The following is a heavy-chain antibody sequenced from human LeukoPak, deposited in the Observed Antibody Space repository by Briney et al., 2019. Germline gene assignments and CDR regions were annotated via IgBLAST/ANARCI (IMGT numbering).Heavy chain of an antibody. J-gene: IGHJ4*02. CDR3: ARDEYYYDSSGYYYDY. D-gene: IGHD3-22*01. CDR2: IWYDGSNK. Sequence: GGSLRLSCAASGFTFSSYGMHWVRQAPGKGLEWVAVIWYDGSNKYYADSAKGRFTISRDNSKNTLYLQMNSLRAEDTAVYYCARDEYYYDSSGYYYDYWGQGTLVTVSS. V-gene: IGHV3-33*01. CDR1: GFTFSSYG.